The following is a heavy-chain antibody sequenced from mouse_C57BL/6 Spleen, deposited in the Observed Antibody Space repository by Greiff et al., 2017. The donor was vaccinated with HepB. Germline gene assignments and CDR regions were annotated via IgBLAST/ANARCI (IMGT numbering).Heavy chain of an antibody. CDR2: INPSSGYT. J-gene: IGHJ4*01. Sequence: VKLMVSGAELARPGASVKMSCKASGYTFTSYTMHWVKQRPGQGLEWIGYINPSSGYTKYNQKFMDKATLTADKSSSTAYMQLSSLTSEDSAVEYCARSHYGSSYDMDCGGRGTSVTVSS. CDR1: GYTFTSYT. D-gene: IGHD1-1*01. V-gene: IGHV1-4*01. CDR3: ARSHYGSSYDMDC.